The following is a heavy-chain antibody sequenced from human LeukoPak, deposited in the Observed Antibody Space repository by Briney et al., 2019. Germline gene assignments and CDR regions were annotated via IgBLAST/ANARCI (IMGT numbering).Heavy chain of an antibody. J-gene: IGHJ4*02. D-gene: IGHD5-24*01. CDR2: IYYSGST. V-gene: IGHV4-31*03. CDR1: GVSISSSHYY. CDR3: AGRDGYNYYGY. Sequence: PSQTLSLTCTVSGVSISSSHYYWSWIRQHPGKGLEWIGYIYYSGSTHYNPSLKSRVTISVDTSKNQFSLKPSSVTAADTAVYYCAGRDGYNYYGYWGQGTLVTVSS.